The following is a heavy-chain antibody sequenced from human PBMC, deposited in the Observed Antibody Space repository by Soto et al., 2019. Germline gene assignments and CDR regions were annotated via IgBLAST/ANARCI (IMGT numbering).Heavy chain of an antibody. Sequence: EVHMVESGGGLVQPGGSLRLSCAASGFSISDYWMSWVRQAPGKGLEWVGNINEDGSEENHVDSVKGRFTISRDNARNSLYLQMNSLRVEDTAVYYCCHTWVGGQGTLVTVSS. CDR2: INEDGSEE. D-gene: IGHD1-26*01. CDR1: GFSISDYW. V-gene: IGHV3-7*01. J-gene: IGHJ4*02. CDR3: CHTWV.